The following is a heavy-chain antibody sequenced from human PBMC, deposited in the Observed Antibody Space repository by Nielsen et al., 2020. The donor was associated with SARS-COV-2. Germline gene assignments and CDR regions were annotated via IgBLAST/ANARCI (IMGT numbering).Heavy chain of an antibody. J-gene: IGHJ5*02. Sequence: SETLSLTCTVSGGSVSSGRYYWSWIRQPPGKGREWIGYIEYSGSTNYNPSLKSRVTISVDTSKDQFSLKLSSVTAADTAVYYCARDLGYCTNGVCYTRETEGSWFDPWGQGTLVTVSS. D-gene: IGHD2-8*01. CDR3: ARDLGYCTNGVCYTRETEGSWFDP. V-gene: IGHV4-61*01. CDR2: IEYSGST. CDR1: GGSVSSGRYY.